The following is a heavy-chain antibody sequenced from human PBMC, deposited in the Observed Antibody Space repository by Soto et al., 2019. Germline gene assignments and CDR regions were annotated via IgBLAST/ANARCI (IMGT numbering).Heavy chain of an antibody. Sequence: QLQLQESGSGLVKPSQTLSLTCAVSGGSISSGGYSWSWIRQPPGKGLEWIGYIYHSGSTYYNPSLKSRVTISVDRSKNQFSLKLSSVTAADTAVYYCASSSITIFGVVINFDYWGQGTLVTVSS. J-gene: IGHJ4*02. D-gene: IGHD3-3*01. CDR3: ASSSITIFGVVINFDY. CDR1: GGSISSGGYS. V-gene: IGHV4-30-2*01. CDR2: IYHSGST.